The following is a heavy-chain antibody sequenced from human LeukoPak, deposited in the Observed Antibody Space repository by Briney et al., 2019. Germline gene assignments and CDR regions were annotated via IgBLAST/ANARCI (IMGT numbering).Heavy chain of an antibody. J-gene: IGHJ4*02. V-gene: IGHV4-4*07. CDR3: ARALNPLPGTYYFDY. CDR1: GASINSHY. CDR2: IYISGST. Sequence: PSQILSLTCTVSGASINSHYWSSIRQPAGKGLEWIGRIYISGSTNYNSSLQSRVTMSVDTSKNQFSLKLTSVTAADTAVYYCARALNPLPGTYYFDYWGQGTLVTVSS.